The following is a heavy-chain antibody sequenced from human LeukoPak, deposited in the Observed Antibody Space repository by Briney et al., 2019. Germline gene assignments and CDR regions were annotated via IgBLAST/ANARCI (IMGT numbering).Heavy chain of an antibody. J-gene: IGHJ4*02. CDR3: AKSVSPGGYVGSLYFFDD. Sequence: GGSLRLSCAASGFTFSSYAMSWVRQAPGKGLEWVSAISGSGGSTYYADSVKGRFTISRDNSKNALYLQMNSLRAEDTAIYYCAKSVSPGGYVGSLYFFDDWGQGTLVTVSS. D-gene: IGHD1-26*01. V-gene: IGHV3-23*01. CDR1: GFTFSSYA. CDR2: ISGSGGST.